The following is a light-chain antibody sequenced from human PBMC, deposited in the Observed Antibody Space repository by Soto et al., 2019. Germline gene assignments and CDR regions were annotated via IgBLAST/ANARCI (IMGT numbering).Light chain of an antibody. Sequence: TSSDVGGYNYVSWYQQHPGKAPKLMIYDVSNRPSGVSNRFSGSKSGNTASLTISGLLAEDEADYYCSSYTSSSTLCVFGTGTKFTVL. CDR1: SSDVGGYNY. CDR2: DVS. CDR3: SSYTSSSTLCV. J-gene: IGLJ1*01. V-gene: IGLV2-14*04.